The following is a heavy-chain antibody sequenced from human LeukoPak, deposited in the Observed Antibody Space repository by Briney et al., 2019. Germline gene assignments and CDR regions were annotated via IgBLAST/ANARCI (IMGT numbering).Heavy chain of an antibody. CDR3: ARAHDCSSTSCPLDY. V-gene: IGHV3-21*01. Sequence: GGSLRLSCAASGFTFSSYSMNWVRQAPGKGLEWVSSISSSSSYIYYADSVKGRFTISRDNAKNSLYLQMNSLRAEDTAVYYCARAHDCSSTSCPLDYWGQGTLVTVSS. CDR2: ISSSSSYI. D-gene: IGHD2-2*01. CDR1: GFTFSSYS. J-gene: IGHJ4*02.